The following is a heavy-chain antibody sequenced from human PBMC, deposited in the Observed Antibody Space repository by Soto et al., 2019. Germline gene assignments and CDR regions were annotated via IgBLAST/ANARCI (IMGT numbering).Heavy chain of an antibody. Sequence: SETLSLTCAVYGGSFSGYYWNWIRQPPGKGLEWIGEINHSGSTNYNPSLKSRVTISVDTSKNQFSLKLSSVTAADTAVNYCARGYGRNFDYWGQGTLVTVSS. CDR1: GGSFSGYY. D-gene: IGHD3-10*01. CDR2: INHSGST. CDR3: ARGYGRNFDY. J-gene: IGHJ4*02. V-gene: IGHV4-34*01.